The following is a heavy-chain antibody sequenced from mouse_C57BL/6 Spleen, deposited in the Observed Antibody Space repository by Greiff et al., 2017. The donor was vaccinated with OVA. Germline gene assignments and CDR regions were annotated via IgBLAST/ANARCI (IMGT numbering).Heavy chain of an antibody. CDR1: GYTFTSYW. D-gene: IGHD6-1*01. J-gene: IGHJ4*01. CDR2: IDPSDSYT. CDR3: ARSEPSLAMDY. V-gene: IGHV1-50*01. Sequence: VQLQQPGAELVKPGASVKLSCKASGYTFTSYWMQWVKQRPGQGLEWIGEIDPSDSYTNYNQKFKGKATLTVDTSSSTAYMQLSSLTSEDSAVYYCARSEPSLAMDYWGQGTSVTVSS.